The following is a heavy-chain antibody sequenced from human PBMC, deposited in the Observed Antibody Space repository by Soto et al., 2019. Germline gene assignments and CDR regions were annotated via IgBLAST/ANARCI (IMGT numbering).Heavy chain of an antibody. V-gene: IGHV5-10-1*01. CDR3: ARHGMATCLTS. CDR2: IDPSDSYT. CDR1: GYSFTSYW. D-gene: IGHD5-12*01. J-gene: IGHJ5*02. Sequence: GESLKISCKGSGYSFTSYWISWVRQLPGKGLEWMGRIDPSDSYTNYSPSFQGRVTFSAAKSISTAYLQWGSLKASDTAMYYCARHGMATCLTSWGQGTLVTVSS.